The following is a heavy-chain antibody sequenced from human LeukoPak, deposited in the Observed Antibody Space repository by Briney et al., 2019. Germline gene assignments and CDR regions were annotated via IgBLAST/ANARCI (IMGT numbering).Heavy chain of an antibody. CDR3: ASSTGGKSDY. J-gene: IGHJ4*02. Sequence: GGALRLSCAASGFTLRSYSMNCVPHAPGKGLEWISYNSSSSSTIYYADSVKGRFTIYRDNAKNSLYLQMNSLRAEDTAVYYCASSTGGKSDYWGQGTLVTVSS. CDR2: NSSSSSTI. V-gene: IGHV3-48*01. D-gene: IGHD4-23*01. CDR1: GFTLRSYS.